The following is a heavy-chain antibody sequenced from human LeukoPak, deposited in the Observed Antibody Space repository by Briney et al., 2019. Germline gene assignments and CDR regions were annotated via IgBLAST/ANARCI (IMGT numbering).Heavy chain of an antibody. V-gene: IGHV3-33*06. J-gene: IGHJ5*02. Sequence: GGSLRLFCTASGFTFSNYGMHWVRRAPGKGVEWGALMWSDGCNQYYADYVMSRFTISRDNSNNTQFLQMNSLRAEDTAVYYCAKDRGSSIYDGFTWFDPWGQGTLVTVSS. CDR1: GFTFSNYG. CDR2: MWSDGCNQ. D-gene: IGHD6-13*01. CDR3: AKDRGSSIYDGFTWFDP.